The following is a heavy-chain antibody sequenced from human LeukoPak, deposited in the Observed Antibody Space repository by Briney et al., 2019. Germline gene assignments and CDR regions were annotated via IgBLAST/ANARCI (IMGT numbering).Heavy chain of an antibody. CDR2: IYSGGST. CDR3: ARELVNWFDP. CDR1: GFTVSSNY. J-gene: IGHJ5*02. V-gene: IGHV3-66*02. Sequence: GGSLGLSCAASGFTVSSNYMSWVRQAPGKGLEWVSVIYSGGSTYYADSVKGRFTISRDNSKNTLYLQMNSLRAEDTAVYYCARELVNWFDPWGQGTLVTVSS. D-gene: IGHD1-7*01.